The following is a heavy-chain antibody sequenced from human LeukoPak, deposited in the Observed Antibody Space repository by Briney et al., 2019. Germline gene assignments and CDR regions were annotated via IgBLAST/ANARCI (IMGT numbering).Heavy chain of an antibody. Sequence: PGGSLRLSCAASGFTFSTYAMTWVRQAPGKGLEWVSSITGSGGSTIYAASVKGRFTMSRDNSKDTVYLQMNSLRAEDTAIYYCAKDRNSSSSSTHGMDVWGQGTTATVSS. D-gene: IGHD6-13*01. J-gene: IGHJ6*02. V-gene: IGHV3-23*01. CDR1: GFTFSTYA. CDR3: AKDRNSSSSSTHGMDV. CDR2: ITGSGGST.